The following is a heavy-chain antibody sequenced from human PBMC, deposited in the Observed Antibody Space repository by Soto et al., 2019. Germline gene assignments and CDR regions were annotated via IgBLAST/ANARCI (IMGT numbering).Heavy chain of an antibody. D-gene: IGHD5-18*01. J-gene: IGHJ6*02. CDR1: GFTFNNYW. CDR2: INGDGSST. Sequence: GGSLRLSCASAGFTFNNYWMHWVRQAPGRGLVWVSRINGDGSSTFYADSVKGRFTISRDNAKNTVYLQMNSLRVEDTAVYYCARGIQYRYGMDVWAQGTTVTVSS. V-gene: IGHV3-74*01. CDR3: ARGIQYRYGMDV.